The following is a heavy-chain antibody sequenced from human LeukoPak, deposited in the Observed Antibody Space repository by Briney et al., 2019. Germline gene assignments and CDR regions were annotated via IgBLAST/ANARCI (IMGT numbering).Heavy chain of an antibody. D-gene: IGHD4/OR15-4a*01. Sequence: GGSLRLSCAASGFTFSSYWMSWVRQAPGKGLEWVANIKQDGSEKYYVDSVKGRFTISRDNAKNPLYLQMNSLRAEDTALYYCARDANYFLPMEYWGQGTLVTVSS. CDR3: ARDANYFLPMEY. CDR1: GFTFSSYW. J-gene: IGHJ4*02. V-gene: IGHV3-7*03. CDR2: IKQDGSEK.